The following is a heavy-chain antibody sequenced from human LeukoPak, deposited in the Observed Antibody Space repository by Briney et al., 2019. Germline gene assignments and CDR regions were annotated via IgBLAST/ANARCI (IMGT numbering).Heavy chain of an antibody. CDR2: ISHSGST. Sequence: PSETLSLTCTVSGGSVTSGTFYWSWIRQPPGKGLEWIGYISHSGSTYSNPSLKSRVTISVDTSKNQFSLKLTSVTAADTAVYYCARERTTDNGLDYWGQGTLVTVSS. CDR1: GGSVTSGTFY. V-gene: IGHV4-30-2*01. CDR3: ARERTTDNGLDY. D-gene: IGHD4-17*01. J-gene: IGHJ4*02.